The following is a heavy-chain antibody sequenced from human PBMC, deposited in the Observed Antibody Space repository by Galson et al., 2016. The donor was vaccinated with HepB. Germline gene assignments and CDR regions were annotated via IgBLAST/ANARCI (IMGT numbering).Heavy chain of an antibody. J-gene: IGHJ4*02. Sequence: SLRLSCAASGFNFRDYWMHWVRQAPGKGLVWVSHISSDGSYTSYADSVKGRFTISRDNAKNMLYLQMNSLRAVDTAVYYCARINELDDYWGQGTLVTVSS. D-gene: IGHD1-1*01. CDR3: ARINELDDY. CDR1: GFNFRDYW. V-gene: IGHV3-74*01. CDR2: ISSDGSYT.